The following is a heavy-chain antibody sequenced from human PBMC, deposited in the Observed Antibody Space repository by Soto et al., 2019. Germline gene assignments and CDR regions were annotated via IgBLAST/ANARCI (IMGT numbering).Heavy chain of an antibody. J-gene: IGHJ6*02. Sequence: GGSLRLSCAASGFDFNFYWMTWVRQAPGKGLEWVANVNPDGSEAFYADSLKGRASISRDNANNSLSLRMNSLRVDDTAIYYCARDRERVTVLRGIALGDMDVWGQGAMVTVSS. CDR2: VNPDGSEA. CDR1: GFDFNFYW. V-gene: IGHV3-7*03. CDR3: ARDRERVTVLRGIALGDMDV. D-gene: IGHD1-1*01.